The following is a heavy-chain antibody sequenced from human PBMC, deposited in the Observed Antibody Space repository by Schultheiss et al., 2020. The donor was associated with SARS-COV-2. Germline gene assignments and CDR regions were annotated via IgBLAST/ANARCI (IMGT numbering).Heavy chain of an antibody. V-gene: IGHV3-48*03. Sequence: GESLKISCAVSGFTFSSYDMNWVRQAPGKGLEWISYISSSGDTIHYADSVKGRLTISRDNAKNSLYLQMNSLRAEDTGVYYCATNYDNRYYYYYGMDVWGQGTTVTVSS. J-gene: IGHJ6*02. CDR2: ISSSGDTI. CDR3: ATNYDNRYYYYYGMDV. CDR1: GFTFSSYD. D-gene: IGHD1-7*01.